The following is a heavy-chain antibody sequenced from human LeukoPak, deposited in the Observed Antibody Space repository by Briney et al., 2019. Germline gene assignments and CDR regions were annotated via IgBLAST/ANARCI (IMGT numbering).Heavy chain of an antibody. CDR1: GYTFSNYA. J-gene: IGHJ3*02. D-gene: IGHD2/OR15-2a*01. V-gene: IGHV7-4-1*02. CDR2: IHTNTGNP. CDR3: ARKNNFDAFDI. Sequence: ASVKVSCKASGYTFSNYAMNWVRQAPGQGLEWMGWIHTNTGNPTYGQGFTGRFVFSLDTSVSTAYLQISDKKAEDNAVYYCARKNNFDAFDIWGQGTMVTVSS.